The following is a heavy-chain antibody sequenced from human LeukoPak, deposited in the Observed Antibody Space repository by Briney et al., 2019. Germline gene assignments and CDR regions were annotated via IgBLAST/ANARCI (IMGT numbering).Heavy chain of an antibody. D-gene: IGHD3-22*01. CDR2: INPERTES. CDR1: GCSYSNYW. CDR3: TRDLNHDCSG. Sequence: GGSLRLSCVGSGCSYSNYWMTWVRQAPARGGEGVGNINPERTESYNLVSLKGRATPSLDKANKELFLQMNSLRVDDTAVYFCTRDLNHDCSGWGQGTLVTVSS. V-gene: IGHV3-7*01. J-gene: IGHJ4*02.